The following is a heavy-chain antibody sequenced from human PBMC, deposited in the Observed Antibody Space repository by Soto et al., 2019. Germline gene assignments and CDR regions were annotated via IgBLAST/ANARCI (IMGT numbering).Heavy chain of an antibody. CDR2: ISGSSSTT. J-gene: IGHJ4*01. CDR1: GFTFNKYA. CDR3: APTRYDYGDDAVGY. V-gene: IGHV3-23*01. D-gene: IGHD4-17*01. Sequence: EVKLLEYGGGLVQRGESLRLSCVASGFTFNKYAMTWVRQAPGKGLEWVSSISGSSSTTYYADSVKGRFTISRDNSKNTVYLHINTLSTEDTAVYYCAPTRYDYGDDAVGYWGQGTLVTVSS.